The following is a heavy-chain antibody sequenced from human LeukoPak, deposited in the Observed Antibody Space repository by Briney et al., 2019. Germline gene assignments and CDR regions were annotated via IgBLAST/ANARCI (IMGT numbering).Heavy chain of an antibody. J-gene: IGHJ4*02. CDR3: ARDSSSGWPTTVDY. CDR1: GYTFTGYY. D-gene: IGHD6-19*01. Sequence: GASVKVSCKASGYTFTGYYMHWVRQAPGQGLEWMGWINPNSGGTNYAQKFQGRVTMTRDTSISTAYMELSRLRSDDTAAYYCARDSSSGWPTTVDYWGQGTLVTVSS. CDR2: INPNSGGT. V-gene: IGHV1-2*02.